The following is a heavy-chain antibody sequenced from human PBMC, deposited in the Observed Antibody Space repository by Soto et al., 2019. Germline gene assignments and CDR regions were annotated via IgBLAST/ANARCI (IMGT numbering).Heavy chain of an antibody. CDR1: GFTFSSYG. V-gene: IGHV3-30*18. CDR3: AKGSDSSGYYYGLEDY. Sequence: HPGGSLRLSCAASGFTFSSYGMHWVRQAPGKGLEWVAVISYDGSNKYYADSVKGRFTISRDNSKNTLYLQMNSLRAEDTAVYYCAKGSDSSGYYYGLEDYWGQGTLVTVSS. J-gene: IGHJ4*02. CDR2: ISYDGSNK. D-gene: IGHD3-22*01.